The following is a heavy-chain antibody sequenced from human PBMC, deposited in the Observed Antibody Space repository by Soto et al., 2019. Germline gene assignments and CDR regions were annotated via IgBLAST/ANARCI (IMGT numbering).Heavy chain of an antibody. V-gene: IGHV3-23*01. Sequence: GGSLRLSCAASGFTFSNYAMSWVRQAPGKGLEWVSGISDSGGVSETGGAPYYADSVKGRFTISRDNSKNTLYLQMNSLRAEDTAVYYCAPHYGEPYGSGDDAFDIWGQGTMVTVSS. J-gene: IGHJ3*02. D-gene: IGHD3-10*01. CDR3: APHYGEPYGSGDDAFDI. CDR2: ISDSGGVSETGGAP. CDR1: GFTFSNYA.